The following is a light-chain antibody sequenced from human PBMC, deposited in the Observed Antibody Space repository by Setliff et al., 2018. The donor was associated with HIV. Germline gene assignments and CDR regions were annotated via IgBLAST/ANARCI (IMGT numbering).Light chain of an antibody. J-gene: IGLJ1*01. CDR1: SSDVGAFNY. V-gene: IGLV2-14*01. CDR2: GVN. CDR3: SSYTTSHTYV. Sequence: QSALAQPASVSGSPGQSITISCTGTSSDVGAFNYVSWYQQHPGKAPKLIIYGVNSRPSGVSNRFSVSKSDNPASLTISGLQAEDEADYYCSSYTTSHTYVFGTGTKVTVL.